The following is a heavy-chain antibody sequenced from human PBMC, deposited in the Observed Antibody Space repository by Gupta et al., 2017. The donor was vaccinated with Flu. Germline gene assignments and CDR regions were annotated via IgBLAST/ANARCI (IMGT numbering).Heavy chain of an antibody. Sequence: EVQLVESGGGLVKPGGSLRLSCAASGFTFSSYSMNWVRQAPGKGLEWVSSISSSSSYIYYADSVKGRFTISRDNAKNSLYLQMNSLRAEDTAVYYCARVVWQWLDSGAFDIWGQGTMVTVSS. D-gene: IGHD6-19*01. J-gene: IGHJ3*02. CDR3: ARVVWQWLDSGAFDI. CDR2: ISSSSSYI. V-gene: IGHV3-21*01. CDR1: GFTFSSYS.